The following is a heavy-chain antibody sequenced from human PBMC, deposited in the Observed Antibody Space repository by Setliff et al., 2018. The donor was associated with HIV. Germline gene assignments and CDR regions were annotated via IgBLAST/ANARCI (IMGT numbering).Heavy chain of an antibody. CDR2: VYFSGSA. CDR1: GDSIISGDFF. CDR3: ARGRVFCDGDSCYHFDY. D-gene: IGHD2-21*02. V-gene: IGHV4-31*11. Sequence: PSETLSLTCDVSGDSIISGDFFWSWIRQGPGKGLEWIGYVYFSGSATHNPSLKSPVSISVDTSKNQFYLTLSSVTAADTAVYYCARGRVFCDGDSCYHFDYWGQGVLVTVSS. J-gene: IGHJ4*02.